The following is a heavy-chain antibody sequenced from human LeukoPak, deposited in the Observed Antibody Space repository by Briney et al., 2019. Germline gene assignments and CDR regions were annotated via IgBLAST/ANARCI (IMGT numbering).Heavy chain of an antibody. Sequence: GGSLRLSCAASGFTFSSYAMSWVRQAPGKGLEWVSAISGSGGSTYYADSVKGRFTISRDNSKNTLYLQMNCLRAEDTAVYYCAKSLFQLRDYFDYWGQGTLVTVSS. CDR2: ISGSGGST. CDR1: GFTFSSYA. CDR3: AKSLFQLRDYFDY. D-gene: IGHD2-21*01. J-gene: IGHJ4*02. V-gene: IGHV3-23*01.